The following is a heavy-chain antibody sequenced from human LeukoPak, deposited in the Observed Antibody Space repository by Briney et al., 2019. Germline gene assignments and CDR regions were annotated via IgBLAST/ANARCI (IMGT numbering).Heavy chain of an antibody. D-gene: IGHD5-18*01. CDR1: AFIFSGHW. CDR3: ALQVDTTMGYG. CDR2: IKEDGSER. Sequence: GGSLRLSCEGSAFIFSGHWMNWVRQTPGKGLEWVASIKEDGSERQYVDSVKGRFSISRDNTKGSLFLQLNSLRAEDTAVYYCALQVDTTMGYGWGQGTLVTVSS. J-gene: IGHJ4*02. V-gene: IGHV3-7*03.